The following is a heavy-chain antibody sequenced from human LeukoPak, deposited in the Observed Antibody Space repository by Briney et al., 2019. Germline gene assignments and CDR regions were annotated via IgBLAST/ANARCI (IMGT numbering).Heavy chain of an antibody. V-gene: IGHV4-4*07. CDR2: IYTSGST. CDR3: ARVGRTYYEYYFDY. D-gene: IGHD3-10*01. CDR1: GVSISSYY. J-gene: IGHJ4*02. Sequence: SETLSLTCTVSGVSISSYYWTWIRQPAGKGLEWIGRIYTSGSTKSNPSLKSRVTISVDTSKNQFSLNLSSVTAADTAVYYCARVGRTYYEYYFDYWGQGTLVTVSS.